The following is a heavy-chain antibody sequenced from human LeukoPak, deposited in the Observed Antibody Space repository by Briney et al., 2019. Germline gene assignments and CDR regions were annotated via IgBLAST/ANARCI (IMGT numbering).Heavy chain of an antibody. Sequence: GRSLRLSCAASGFTFSSYGMHWVRQAPGKGLEWVAVIWYDGSNKYYADSVKGRFTISRDNSKNTLYLQMNSLRAEDTAVYYCAKQYCSSTSCYFDHWGQGTLVTVSS. CDR3: AKQYCSSTSCYFDH. V-gene: IGHV3-33*06. CDR2: IWYDGSNK. CDR1: GFTFSSYG. D-gene: IGHD2-2*01. J-gene: IGHJ4*02.